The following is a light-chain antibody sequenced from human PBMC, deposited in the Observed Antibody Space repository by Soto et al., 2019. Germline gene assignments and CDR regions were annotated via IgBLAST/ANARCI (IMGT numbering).Light chain of an antibody. J-gene: IGKJ4*01. CDR3: QQYDSWPLT. Sequence: EVVFAQSRGTLSLSPGERATLSCRTSQSVSSSYLAWYQQKAGQAPRFLIYGASTRGPGIPARLIGSGSGTDFTLTISSLQSEDFAVYYCQQYDSWPLTVGGGTKVDIK. V-gene: IGKV3-20*01. CDR1: QSVSSSY. CDR2: GAS.